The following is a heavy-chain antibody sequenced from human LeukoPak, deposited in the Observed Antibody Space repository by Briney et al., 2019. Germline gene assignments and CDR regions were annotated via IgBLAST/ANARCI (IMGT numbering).Heavy chain of an antibody. D-gene: IGHD6-13*01. Sequence: ASVKVSCKASGYTFTSYAMYWVRQAPGQGLEWMGWINTNTGNPTYAQGFTGRFVFSLDTSVSTAYLQISSLKAEDTAVYYCARGYSSSWYVPLYYYYYMDVWGKGTTVTVSS. CDR1: GYTFTSYA. J-gene: IGHJ6*03. CDR2: INTNTGNP. V-gene: IGHV7-4-1*02. CDR3: ARGYSSSWYVPLYYYYYMDV.